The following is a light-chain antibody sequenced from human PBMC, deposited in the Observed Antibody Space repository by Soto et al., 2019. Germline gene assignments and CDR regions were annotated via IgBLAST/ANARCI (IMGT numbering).Light chain of an antibody. CDR3: QQYNSYPRA. CDR1: QSVSSK. V-gene: IGKV1-5*01. CDR2: DAS. J-gene: IGKJ1*01. Sequence: EILMTQSPATLSGSLGERATLSCRASQSVSSKLAWYQQKPGQAPMLLIYDASTLESGVPSRFSGSGSGTEFTLTISSLQPDDFATYYCQQYNSYPRAFGQGTKVDIK.